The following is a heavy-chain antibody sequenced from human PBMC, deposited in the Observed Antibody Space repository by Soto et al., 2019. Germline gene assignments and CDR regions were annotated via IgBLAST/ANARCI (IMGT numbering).Heavy chain of an antibody. V-gene: IGHV3-73*02. Sequence: EVQLVESGGGLVQPGESLKLSCAASGFTFSGSAPHWVRQASGKGLEWIGRIRDKANSYATAYAASVKGRFTISRDDSKNTAYLQMNSLKTEDTAVYYCTRQGSESGWSLDYWGQGTLVTVSS. CDR1: GFTFSGSA. D-gene: IGHD6-19*01. J-gene: IGHJ4*02. CDR2: IRDKANSYAT. CDR3: TRQGSESGWSLDY.